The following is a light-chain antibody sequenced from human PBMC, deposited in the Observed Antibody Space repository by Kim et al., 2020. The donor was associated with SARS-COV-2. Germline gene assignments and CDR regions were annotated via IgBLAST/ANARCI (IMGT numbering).Light chain of an antibody. Sequence: SYELTQPPSLSVALGQTATITCGGDNLGNRYGPWYQQKPGQAPVLVIYQNNNRPSGIPERFSGSNSGNTATLTISGAQAGDEADYYCQMWDSSSGVFGGGTQLTVL. CDR3: QMWDSSSGV. CDR2: QNN. CDR1: NLGNRY. V-gene: IGLV3-9*01. J-gene: IGLJ3*02.